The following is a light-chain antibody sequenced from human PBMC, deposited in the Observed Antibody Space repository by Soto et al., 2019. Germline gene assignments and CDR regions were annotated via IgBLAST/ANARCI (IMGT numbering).Light chain of an antibody. CDR1: QSLRSS. CDR3: QQYNTWPRT. J-gene: IGKJ1*01. Sequence: ETMMTQSPDTLSVSLGERATLSCRAIQSLRSSLAWYQQKPGQAPRLLIYDASTRATGIPDGFSASGSGTDFTLTISRVEPEDFAVYFCQQYNTWPRTFGQGTKVDIK. V-gene: IGKV3D-15*01. CDR2: DAS.